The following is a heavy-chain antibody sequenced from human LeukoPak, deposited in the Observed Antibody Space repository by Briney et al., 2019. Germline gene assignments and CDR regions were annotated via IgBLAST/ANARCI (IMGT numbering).Heavy chain of an antibody. J-gene: IGHJ5*02. CDR1: GGTFSSYA. Sequence: SVTVSCKASGGTFSSYAISWVRQAPGQGLEWMGGIIPIFGTANYAQKFQGRVTITADESTSTAYMELSSLRSEDTAVYYCARTSSGWYFHGGWFDPWGQGTLVTVSS. V-gene: IGHV1-69*13. CDR3: ARTSSGWYFHGGWFDP. D-gene: IGHD6-19*01. CDR2: IIPIFGTA.